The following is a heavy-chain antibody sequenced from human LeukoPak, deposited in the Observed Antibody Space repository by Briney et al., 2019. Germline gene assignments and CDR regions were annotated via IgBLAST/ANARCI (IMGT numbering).Heavy chain of an antibody. D-gene: IGHD3-3*01. CDR3: ASGGSDVLRFLEWLLSSVAAFDI. CDR2: IYYSGST. CDR1: GGSISSGGYS. J-gene: IGHJ3*02. Sequence: SQTLSLTCAVSGGSISSGGYSWSWIRQPPGKGLEWIGYIYYSGSTYYNPSLKSRVTISVDTSKNQFSLKLSSVTAADTAVYYCASGGSDVLRFLEWLLSSVAAFDIWGQGTMVTVSS. V-gene: IGHV4-30-2*03.